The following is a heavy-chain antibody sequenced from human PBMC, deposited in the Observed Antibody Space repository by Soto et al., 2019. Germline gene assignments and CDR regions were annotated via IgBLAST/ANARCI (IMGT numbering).Heavy chain of an antibody. CDR2: IIPIFGTA. Sequence: GASVKVSCKASGGTFSSYSISWVRHAPGQGLEWMGGIIPIFGTANYAQKFQGKVTITADESTSTAYMELSSLRSEDTAVYYCARTEDIVVVPTRGVWFDPGGQGTLVTVPQ. J-gene: IGHJ5*02. CDR3: ARTEDIVVVPTRGVWFDP. CDR1: GGTFSSYS. V-gene: IGHV1-69*13. D-gene: IGHD2-2*01.